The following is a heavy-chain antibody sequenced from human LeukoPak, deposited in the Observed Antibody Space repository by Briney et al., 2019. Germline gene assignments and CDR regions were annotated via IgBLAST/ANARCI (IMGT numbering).Heavy chain of an antibody. V-gene: IGHV5-51*01. CDR1: GYSFTSYW. CDR3: ASFDSSSWLTFDY. Sequence: GESLKIPCKGSGYSFTSYWIGWVRQMPGKGLEWMGIIYPGDSDTRYSPSFQGQVTISADKSISTAYLQWSSLKASDTAMYYCASFDSSSWLTFDYWGQGTLVTVSS. J-gene: IGHJ4*02. CDR2: IYPGDSDT. D-gene: IGHD6-13*01.